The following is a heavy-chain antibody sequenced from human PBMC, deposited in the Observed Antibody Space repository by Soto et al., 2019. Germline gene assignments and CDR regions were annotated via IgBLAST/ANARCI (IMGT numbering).Heavy chain of an antibody. J-gene: IGHJ4*02. V-gene: IGHV3-23*03. Sequence: GGSLRLSCAASGFTFSSYAMSWVRQAPGKGLEWVSVIYGGGSTYYADSGKGGSSMSSYNSKNQLYLQMNSLRGEDTAMYYCASVGLSASFGSWGQGTLFTVAS. CDR1: GFTFSSYA. CDR2: IYGGGST. D-gene: IGHD2-15*01. CDR3: ASVGLSASFGS.